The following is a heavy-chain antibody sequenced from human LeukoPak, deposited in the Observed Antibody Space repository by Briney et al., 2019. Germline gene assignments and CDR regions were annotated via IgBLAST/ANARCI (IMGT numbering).Heavy chain of an antibody. V-gene: IGHV3-7*01. J-gene: IGHJ6*02. CDR1: GFTFSSYW. D-gene: IGHD3-9*01. Sequence: PGGSLRLSCAASGFTFSSYWMSWVRQAPGKGLEWVANIKQDGSEKYYVDSVKGRFTISRDNAKNSLYLQMNSLRAEDTAVYYCAREGYFDWLPLRSLVNYYYYYGMDVWGQGTTVTVSS. CDR2: IKQDGSEK. CDR3: AREGYFDWLPLRSLVNYYYYYGMDV.